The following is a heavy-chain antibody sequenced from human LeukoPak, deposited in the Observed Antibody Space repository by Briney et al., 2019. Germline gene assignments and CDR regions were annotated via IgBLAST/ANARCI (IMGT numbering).Heavy chain of an antibody. CDR3: ARVPGEQQLVPLEY. D-gene: IGHD6-13*01. Sequence: GASVKVSCKASGYTFTSYGISWVRQAPGQGLEWMGWISAYNGNTNYAQKLQGRVTMTTDTSTSTAYMELRSLRSDDTAVYYCARVPGEQQLVPLEYWGQGTLVTVSS. J-gene: IGHJ4*02. V-gene: IGHV1-18*01. CDR2: ISAYNGNT. CDR1: GYTFTSYG.